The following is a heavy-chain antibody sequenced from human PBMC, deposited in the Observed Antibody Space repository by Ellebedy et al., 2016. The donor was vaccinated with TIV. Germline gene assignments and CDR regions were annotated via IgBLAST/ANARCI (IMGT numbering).Heavy chain of an antibody. CDR2: IKEDGSEK. CDR1: GFTFSSYW. D-gene: IGHD5-18*01. Sequence: GGSLRLSXAASGFTFSSYWMSWVRQAPGKGLEWVANIKEDGSEKYYVDSVKGRFTISRDNANNSLYLQMNSLRAEDTAVYYCASHVDTSMSYWGQGTLVTVSS. CDR3: ASHVDTSMSY. J-gene: IGHJ4*02. V-gene: IGHV3-7*01.